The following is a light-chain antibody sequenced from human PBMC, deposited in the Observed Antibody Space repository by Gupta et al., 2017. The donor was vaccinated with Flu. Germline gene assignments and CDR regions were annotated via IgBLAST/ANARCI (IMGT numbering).Light chain of an antibody. CDR1: SSDVGGYNF. CDR2: DVN. Sequence: QSALTQPASVSGSPGQSITISCTGTSSDVGGYNFVSWYQQRPGKAPKPMIYDVNNRPAGVSNRFSGSKSGNTASLTISGLQAEDETDYYCSSYTDTSTFYVFGTGTKVTVV. V-gene: IGLV2-14*01. CDR3: SSYTDTSTFYV. J-gene: IGLJ1*01.